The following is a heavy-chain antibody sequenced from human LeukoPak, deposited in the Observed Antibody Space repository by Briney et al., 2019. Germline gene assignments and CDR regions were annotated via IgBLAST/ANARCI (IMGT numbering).Heavy chain of an antibody. V-gene: IGHV1-46*01. Sequence: GASVKVSCTASGFTFTRYYMHWVRQAPAQGLEWMGIINPSGGSTSYAQKFQGRVTMTRDTSISTAYMELSRLRSDDTAVYYCAREASITMIVAPFDPWGQGTLVTVSS. CDR2: INPSGGST. CDR3: AREASITMIVAPFDP. CDR1: GFTFTRYY. D-gene: IGHD3-22*01. J-gene: IGHJ5*02.